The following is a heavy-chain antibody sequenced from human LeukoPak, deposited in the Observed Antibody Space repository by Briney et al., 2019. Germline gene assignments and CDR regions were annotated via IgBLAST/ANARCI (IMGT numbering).Heavy chain of an antibody. CDR3: ARDYSSSFGLDY. CDR2: IYTSGST. CDR1: GGSISSYH. V-gene: IGHV4-4*07. D-gene: IGHD6-6*01. Sequence: PSETLSLTCTVSGGSISSYHWSWIRQPAGKGLEWIGRIYTSGSTNYNPSLKSRVTISVDKSKNQFSLKLSSVTAADTAVYYCARDYSSSFGLDYWGQGTLVTVSS. J-gene: IGHJ4*02.